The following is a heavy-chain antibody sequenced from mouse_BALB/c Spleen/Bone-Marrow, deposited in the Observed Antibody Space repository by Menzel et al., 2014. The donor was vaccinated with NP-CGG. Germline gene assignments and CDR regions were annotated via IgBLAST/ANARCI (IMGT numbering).Heavy chain of an antibody. J-gene: IGHJ1*01. D-gene: IGHD1-3*01. CDR2: IDPANGNT. V-gene: IGHV14-3*02. Sequence: EVQLQQSGAELVKPGASVKLPCSASGFNIKDTYMHWVKQRPEQGLEWIGRIDPANGNTKYDPKFQDKATITADTSSNTVDLQLSSLTFEDTAVYYCARQEFAIYWYFDVWGAGTTVTVSS. CDR1: GFNIKDTY. CDR3: ARQEFAIYWYFDV.